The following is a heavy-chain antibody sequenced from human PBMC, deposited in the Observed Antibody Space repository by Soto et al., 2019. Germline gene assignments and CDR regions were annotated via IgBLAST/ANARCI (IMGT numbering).Heavy chain of an antibody. D-gene: IGHD3-22*01. CDR1: GGTFSSYA. CDR2: IIPIFGTA. J-gene: IGHJ4*02. CDR3: ARDLYDSSGYYLALGDY. Sequence: ASVKVSCKASGGTFSSYAISWVRQAPGQGLEWMGGIIPIFGTANYAQKFQGRVTITADESTSTAYMELSSLRSEDTAVYYCARDLYDSSGYYLALGDYWGQGTLVTVSS. V-gene: IGHV1-69*13.